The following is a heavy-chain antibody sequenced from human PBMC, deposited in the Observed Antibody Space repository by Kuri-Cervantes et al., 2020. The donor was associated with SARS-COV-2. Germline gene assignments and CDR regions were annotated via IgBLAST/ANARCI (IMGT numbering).Heavy chain of an antibody. CDR1: GFTFDDYA. CDR2: ISWNSGSI. D-gene: IGHD2-15*01. CDR3: AKDMESGGSYSTFDY. J-gene: IGHJ4*02. Sequence: LSLTCAASGFTFDDYAMHWVRQAPGKGLERVSGISWNSGSIGYADSVKGRFTISRDNAKNSLYLQMNSLRAEDTALYYCAKDMESGGSYSTFDYWGQGTLVTVSS. V-gene: IGHV3-9*01.